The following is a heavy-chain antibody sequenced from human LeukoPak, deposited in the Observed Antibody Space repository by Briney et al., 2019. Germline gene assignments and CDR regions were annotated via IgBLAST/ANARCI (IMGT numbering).Heavy chain of an antibody. CDR2: INPNSGST. Sequence: GASVKVSCKASGYTFTSYYMHWVRQAPGQGLEWMGIINPNSGSTTYAQNFQDSVTMTRDTSTSTVYMELSSLRSEDTAVYYCARGEGYIRYGMDVWGQGTTVTVSS. CDR1: GYTFTSYY. V-gene: IGHV1-46*01. D-gene: IGHD5-24*01. CDR3: ARGEGYIRYGMDV. J-gene: IGHJ6*02.